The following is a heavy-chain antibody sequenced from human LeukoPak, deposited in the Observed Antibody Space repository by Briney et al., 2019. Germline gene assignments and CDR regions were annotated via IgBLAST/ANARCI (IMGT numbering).Heavy chain of an antibody. CDR3: ARASYCSSTSCSEDDNWFDP. Sequence: ASVKVSCKASGGTFSSYAISWVRQAPGQGLERMGRIIPIFGTANYAQKFQGRVTITTDESTSTAYMELSSLRSEDTAVYYCARASYCSSTSCSEDDNWFDPWGQGTLVTVSS. J-gene: IGHJ5*02. CDR1: GGTFSSYA. CDR2: IIPIFGTA. V-gene: IGHV1-69*05. D-gene: IGHD2-2*01.